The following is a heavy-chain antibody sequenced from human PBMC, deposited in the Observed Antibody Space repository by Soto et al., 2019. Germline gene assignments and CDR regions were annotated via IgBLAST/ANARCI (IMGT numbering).Heavy chain of an antibody. CDR2: ISLYSDGT. CDR1: GYTFSNYG. D-gene: IGHD2-2*01. V-gene: IGHV1-18*01. J-gene: IGHJ5*02. Sequence: ASVKVSCKTSGYTFSNYGITWVRQAPGQPLEWLGWISLYSDGTNYAQKFQGRVSMTTDTSTTTAYMELRSLRSDDTAVYYCARVAPGAEAWFGPWRQGPLVTVSS. CDR3: ARVAPGAEAWFGP.